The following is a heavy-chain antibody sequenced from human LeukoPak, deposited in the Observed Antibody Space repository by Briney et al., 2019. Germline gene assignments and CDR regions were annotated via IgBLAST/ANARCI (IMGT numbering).Heavy chain of an antibody. Sequence: GGSLRLSCPVSGITLSNYGMSWVRQAPGKGLEWVAGTSDSGGRTNYAASVRGRFTISRDNPKNTLYLQMNSLRAEDTALYFCAKRGVVIRVILVGFHKEAYYFDSWGQGALVTVSS. CDR3: AKRGVVIRVILVGFHKEAYYFDS. D-gene: IGHD3-22*01. CDR1: GITLSNYG. J-gene: IGHJ4*02. V-gene: IGHV3-23*01. CDR2: TSDSGGRT.